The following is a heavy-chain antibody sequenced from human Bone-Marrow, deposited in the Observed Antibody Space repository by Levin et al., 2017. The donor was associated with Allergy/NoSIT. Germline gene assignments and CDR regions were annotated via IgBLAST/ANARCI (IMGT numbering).Heavy chain of an antibody. CDR3: ARGGRSSSWFYFDY. V-gene: IGHV3-7*04. CDR2: IKQDGSEK. CDR1: GFTFSSYW. Sequence: GGSLRLSCAASGFTFSSYWMSWVRQAPGKGLEWVANIKQDGSEKYYVDSVKGRFTTSRDNAKNSLYLQVNSLRAEDTAVYYCARGGRSSSWFYFDYWGQGTLVTVSS. D-gene: IGHD6-13*01. J-gene: IGHJ4*02.